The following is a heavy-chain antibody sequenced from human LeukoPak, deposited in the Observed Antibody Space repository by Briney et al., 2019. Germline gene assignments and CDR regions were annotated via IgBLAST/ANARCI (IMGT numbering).Heavy chain of an antibody. J-gene: IGHJ4*02. Sequence: ASVKVSCKASGYTFTSYYMHWVRQAPGQGLEWMGIINPSGGSTSYAQKFQGRVTMTRDTSTSTVYMELSSLRSEDTAVYFCARLNDFWSGYYLRSFDYWGQGTLVTVSS. CDR2: INPSGGST. CDR1: GYTFTSYY. CDR3: ARLNDFWSGYYLRSFDY. V-gene: IGHV1-46*01. D-gene: IGHD3-3*01.